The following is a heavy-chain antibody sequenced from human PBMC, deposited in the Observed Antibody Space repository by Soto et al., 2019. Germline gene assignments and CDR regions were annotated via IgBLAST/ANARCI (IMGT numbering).Heavy chain of an antibody. J-gene: IGHJ1*01. D-gene: IGHD1-20*01. V-gene: IGHV1-18*01. Sequence: QVQVLQSGPEVNSPGPSVTVSCRPSDYTFSTSGISWVRQAPGQGLEWGGWIRPDNGNRKSAQRLQGRVTLTTDTSASTAYMELRSLTSDDTAMYYCARDTESNRYNDWGQGTLVTVSS. CDR3: ARDTESNRYND. CDR2: IRPDNGNR. CDR1: DYTFSTSG.